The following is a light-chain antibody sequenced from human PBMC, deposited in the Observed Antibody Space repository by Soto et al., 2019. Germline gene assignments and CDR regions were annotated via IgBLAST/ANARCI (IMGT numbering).Light chain of an antibody. CDR3: QQYNSYLIT. Sequence: DIQMTQSPSTLSASVGDRVTITCRASQSISSWLAWYQQKPGKAPKSLIYKASSLESGVPSRFSGGGSGTEFTLTISSLQPDDFATYYCQQYNSYLITFGQGTRLEIK. V-gene: IGKV1-5*03. CDR1: QSISSW. CDR2: KAS. J-gene: IGKJ5*01.